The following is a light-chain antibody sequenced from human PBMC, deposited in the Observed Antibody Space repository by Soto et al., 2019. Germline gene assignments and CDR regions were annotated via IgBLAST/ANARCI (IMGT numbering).Light chain of an antibody. CDR1: QSVSSY. CDR3: QQRSNWPPGLT. J-gene: IGKJ4*01. V-gene: IGKV3-11*01. CDR2: DAS. Sequence: EIVLTQSPATLSLSPGERATLSCRASQSVSSYLAWYQQTPGQAPRLLIYDASNRATGIPARFSGSGSGTDFTLTISSLEPEDFAVYYGQQRSNWPPGLTFGGGTKVEIK.